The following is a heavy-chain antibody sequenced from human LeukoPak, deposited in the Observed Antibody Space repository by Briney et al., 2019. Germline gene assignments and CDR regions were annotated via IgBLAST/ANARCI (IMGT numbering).Heavy chain of an antibody. CDR1: GYTFSGNY. J-gene: IGHJ6*02. CDR2: INPNSGGT. V-gene: IGHV1-2*02. Sequence: ASVKVSCKASGYTFSGNYIQWVRQAPGQGLEWMGWINPNSGGTTYARNFQGRVTMTRDTSISTAYMELNRLTSDDTAVCYCARDHCTTTGCYEDYYYGLDVWGQGTTVTVSS. D-gene: IGHD2-2*01. CDR3: ARDHCTTTGCYEDYYYGLDV.